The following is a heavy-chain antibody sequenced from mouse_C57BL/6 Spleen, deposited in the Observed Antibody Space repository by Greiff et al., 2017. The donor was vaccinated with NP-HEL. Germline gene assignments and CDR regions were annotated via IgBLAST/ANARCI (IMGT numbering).Heavy chain of an antibody. J-gene: IGHJ2*01. CDR1: GYAFSSYW. V-gene: IGHV1-80*01. CDR2: IYPGDGDT. CDR3: AREGAYYGNSDY. D-gene: IGHD2-10*01. Sequence: VQLQQSGAELVKPGASVKISCKASGYAFSSYWMNWVKQRPGKGLEWIGQIYPGDGDTNYNGKFKGKATLTADKSSSTAYMQLSSLTSEDSAVYFCAREGAYYGNSDYWGQGTTLTVSS.